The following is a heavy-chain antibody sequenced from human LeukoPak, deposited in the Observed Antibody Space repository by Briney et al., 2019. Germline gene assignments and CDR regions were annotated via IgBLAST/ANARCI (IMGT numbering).Heavy chain of an antibody. CDR1: GYTLTELS. J-gene: IGHJ4*02. Sequence: ASVKVSSKVSGYTLTELSMHWVRQAPGKGLEWMGGFDPEDGETIYAQKFQGRVTMTEDTSTDTAYMELSSLRSEDTAVYYCATDLFRIDYGSGDTSLDYWGQGTLVTVSS. CDR3: ATDLFRIDYGSGDTSLDY. D-gene: IGHD3-10*01. CDR2: FDPEDGET. V-gene: IGHV1-24*01.